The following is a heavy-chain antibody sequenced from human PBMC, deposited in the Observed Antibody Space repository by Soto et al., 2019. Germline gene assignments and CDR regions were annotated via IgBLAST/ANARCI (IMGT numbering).Heavy chain of an antibody. J-gene: IGHJ4*02. D-gene: IGHD1-1*01. CDR1: GFTFSSYA. CDR3: ARYIRGPTVYYFDF. CDR2: VSYNGGDT. Sequence: GGSLRVSCAASGFTFSSYAMTWVRQAPGKGLEWVSIVSYNGGDTYYADSVKGRFTISRDNSKDTVDLQMNGLRAEDTAVYYCARYIRGPTVYYFDFWGPGVLVTVS. V-gene: IGHV3-23*01.